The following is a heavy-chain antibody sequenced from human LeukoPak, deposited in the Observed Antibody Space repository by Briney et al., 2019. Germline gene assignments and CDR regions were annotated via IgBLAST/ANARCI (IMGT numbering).Heavy chain of an antibody. Sequence: GGSLRLSCAASGFTFSSYSMNWVRQAPGKGLEWVANIHQDGSEKYYMGSMKGRFTISRDNAKNSLYLQMNSLRAEDTALYYCARDGRLTPFEYWGQGTLVTVSS. CDR3: ARDGRLTPFEY. CDR2: IHQDGSEK. CDR1: GFTFSSYS. D-gene: IGHD2-15*01. V-gene: IGHV3-7*05. J-gene: IGHJ4*02.